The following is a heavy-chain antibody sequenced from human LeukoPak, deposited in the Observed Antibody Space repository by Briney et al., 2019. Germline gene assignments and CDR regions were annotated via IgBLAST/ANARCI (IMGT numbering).Heavy chain of an antibody. Sequence: GGSLRLSCAPSGFTFNDYAMHWVRQAPGKGPEWVAVISYDGSNKYYADSVKGRFTISRDNSKNTLYLQMNSLRAEDTAVYYCAKRFGLWEGEDYWGQGTLVTVSS. D-gene: IGHD1-26*01. V-gene: IGHV3-30-3*02. CDR3: AKRFGLWEGEDY. CDR1: GFTFNDYA. CDR2: ISYDGSNK. J-gene: IGHJ4*02.